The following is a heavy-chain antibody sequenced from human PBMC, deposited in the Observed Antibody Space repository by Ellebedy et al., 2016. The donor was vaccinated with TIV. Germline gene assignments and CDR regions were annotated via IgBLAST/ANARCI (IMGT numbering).Heavy chain of an antibody. CDR2: ISSSSSTI. V-gene: IGHV3-11*04. CDR3: ARGGYFDY. CDR1: GFTFSDYY. Sequence: GESLKNSCAVTGFTFSDYYMSWIRQAPGKGLEWVASISSSSSTIHYADSVKGRFAISRDDAKNSLYLQMNSLRAEDTAVYYCARGGYFDYWGQGALVTVSS. J-gene: IGHJ4*02.